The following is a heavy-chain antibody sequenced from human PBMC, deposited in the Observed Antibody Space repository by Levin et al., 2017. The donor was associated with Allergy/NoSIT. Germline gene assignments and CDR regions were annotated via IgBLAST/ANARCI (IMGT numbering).Heavy chain of an antibody. D-gene: IGHD2-2*01. J-gene: IGHJ6*02. Sequence: GGSLRLSCAASGFTFRSYAMSWVRQAPGKGLEWVSAIIGSGTNTYYADSVKGRFTISRDNSKNTLYLQMNSLRAEDTAVYYCAKVWAPCSTTTCYTVNYGMDVWGQGTTVTVSS. CDR3: AKVWAPCSTTTCYTVNYGMDV. CDR1: GFTFRSYA. V-gene: IGHV3-23*01. CDR2: IIGSGTNT.